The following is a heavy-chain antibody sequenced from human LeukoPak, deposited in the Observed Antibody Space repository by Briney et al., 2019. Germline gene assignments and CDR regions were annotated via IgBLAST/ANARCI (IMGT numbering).Heavy chain of an antibody. CDR1: GYTFTSYG. J-gene: IGHJ4*02. V-gene: IGHV1-18*01. CDR2: ISAYNGNT. D-gene: IGHD2-2*02. CDR3: ARDLRGCSSTSCYIPGGWFDY. Sequence: ASVKVSCKASGYTFTSYGISWVRQAPGQGLEWMGWISAYNGNTNYAQKLQGRVTMTTDTSTSTAYMELRSLRSDDTAVYYCARDLRGCSSTSCYIPGGWFDYWGQGTLVTVSS.